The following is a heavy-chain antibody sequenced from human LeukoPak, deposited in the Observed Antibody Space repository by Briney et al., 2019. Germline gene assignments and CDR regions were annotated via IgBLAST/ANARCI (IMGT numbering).Heavy chain of an antibody. CDR1: GFTFSSYG. V-gene: IGHV3-30*02. J-gene: IGHJ4*02. Sequence: PGGSLRLSCAASGFTFSSYGMHWVRQAPGKGLEWVAFIRYDGRNKYYADSVKGRFTISRDNSKNTLYLQMNSLRAEDTAVYCCARAPSGPYYDILTGYSPLDYWGQGTLVTVSS. CDR3: ARAPSGPYYDILTGYSPLDY. CDR2: IRYDGRNK. D-gene: IGHD3-9*01.